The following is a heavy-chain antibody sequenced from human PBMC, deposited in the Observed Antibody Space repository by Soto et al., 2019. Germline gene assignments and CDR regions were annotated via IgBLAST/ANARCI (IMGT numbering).Heavy chain of an antibody. Sequence: GGSLRLSCLASGFTFISYTMHWVRQAPGKGLEHVSGISGNGGTTYYADSVKGRFTISRDNSRNTLYLQMSSLRGEDTAVYYCMCGYSHGSSFDYWGQGTLVTV. J-gene: IGHJ4*02. CDR3: MCGYSHGSSFDY. CDR1: GFTFISYT. V-gene: IGHV3-64D*08. CDR2: ISGNGGTT. D-gene: IGHD5-18*01.